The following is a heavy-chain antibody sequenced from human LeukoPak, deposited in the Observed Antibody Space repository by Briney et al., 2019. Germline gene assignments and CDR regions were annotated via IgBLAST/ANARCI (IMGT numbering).Heavy chain of an antibody. J-gene: IGHJ4*02. V-gene: IGHV4-30-4*01. Sequence: PSETLSLTCTVSGGSISSGDYYWSWIRQPPGKGLEWIGYIYYSGSTYYNPSLKSRVTISVDTSKNQFSLKLSSVTAADTAVYYCARHTSPVVTYFDYWGQGTLVTVSS. CDR2: IYYSGST. D-gene: IGHD4-23*01. CDR3: ARHTSPVVTYFDY. CDR1: GGSISSGDYY.